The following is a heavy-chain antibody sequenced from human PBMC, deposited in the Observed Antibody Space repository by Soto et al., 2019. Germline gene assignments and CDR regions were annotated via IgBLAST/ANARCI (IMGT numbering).Heavy chain of an antibody. J-gene: IGHJ4*02. V-gene: IGHV4-39*01. CDR2: VHYSGST. CDR3: ARQHYYDSSGYYTWN. CDR1: GGSIRSNIYY. Sequence: QLQLQESGPGLVKPSETLSLTCSVSGGSIRSNIYYWGWIRQPPGKGLEWIATVHYSGSTYYTPSLKSRFTXSXXXSXXQFSLRLNSVTAADTAVYYCARQHYYDSSGYYTWNWGQGTLVTVSS. D-gene: IGHD3-22*01.